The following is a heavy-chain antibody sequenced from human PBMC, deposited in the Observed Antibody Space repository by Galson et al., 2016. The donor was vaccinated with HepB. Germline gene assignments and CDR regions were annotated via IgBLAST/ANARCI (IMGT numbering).Heavy chain of an antibody. CDR3: ARSQRGSSSWLLFDY. CDR2: ITGSSSYT. J-gene: IGHJ4*02. V-gene: IGHV3-11*06. D-gene: IGHD6-13*01. CDR1: GFTVSNNY. Sequence: SLRLSCAASGFTVSNNYMNWFRQAPGKGLEWVSYITGSSSYTNYADSVKGRFTISRDNAKNSLYLQMNSLRAEDTAVYYCARSQRGSSSWLLFDYWGQGTLVTVSS.